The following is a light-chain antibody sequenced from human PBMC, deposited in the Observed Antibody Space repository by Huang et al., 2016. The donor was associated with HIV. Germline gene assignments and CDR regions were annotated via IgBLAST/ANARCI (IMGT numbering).Light chain of an antibody. Sequence: EIILTQSPGTLSLSPGERATLSCKASQSVSSNLAWYQQIPGQGPRLLIYDASSRATGIPDSCSGSGSGTDFTLTISRLEPEDFAVYYCQQYGSSPITFGQGTRLEIK. CDR2: DAS. CDR1: QSVSSN. V-gene: IGKV3-20*01. CDR3: QQYGSSPIT. J-gene: IGKJ5*01.